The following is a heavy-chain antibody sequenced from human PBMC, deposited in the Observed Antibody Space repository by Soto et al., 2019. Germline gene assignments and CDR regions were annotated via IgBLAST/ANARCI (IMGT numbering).Heavy chain of an antibody. CDR2: ISYDGSNK. V-gene: IGHV3-30*18. J-gene: IGHJ4*02. D-gene: IGHD1-26*01. CDR3: AKGSTRVVGATPVRFDY. CDR1: GFTFSSYC. Sequence: GGSLILSCAASGFTFSSYCMHWVRQAPGKGLEWVAVISYDGSNKYYADSVKGRFTISRDNSKNTLYLQMNSLRAEDTAVYYCAKGSTRVVGATPVRFDYWGQGTLVTVSS.